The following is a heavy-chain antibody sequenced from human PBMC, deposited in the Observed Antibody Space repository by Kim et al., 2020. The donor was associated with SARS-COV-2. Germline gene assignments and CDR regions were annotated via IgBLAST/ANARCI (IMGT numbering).Heavy chain of an antibody. D-gene: IGHD6-13*01. CDR2: RT. Sequence: RTNSNPSLKSRVTISLGTSKNQFSRKLSSVTAADTAFYYCARGETDSWYGYWGQGTLVTVSS. CDR3: ARGETDSWYGY. V-gene: IGHV4-59*09. J-gene: IGHJ4*02.